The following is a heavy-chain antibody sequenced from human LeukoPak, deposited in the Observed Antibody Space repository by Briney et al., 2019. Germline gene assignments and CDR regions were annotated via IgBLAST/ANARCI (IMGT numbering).Heavy chain of an antibody. Sequence: GGSLRLSCAASGFTFSSYAMSWVRQAPGKGLEWVSDISGSGGSTHYADSVKGRFTISRDNSKNTLYLQMNSLRAEDTAVYYCAKDKGAAFDYWGQGTLVTVSS. J-gene: IGHJ4*02. CDR2: ISGSGGST. D-gene: IGHD6-13*01. CDR1: GFTFSSYA. V-gene: IGHV3-23*01. CDR3: AKDKGAAFDY.